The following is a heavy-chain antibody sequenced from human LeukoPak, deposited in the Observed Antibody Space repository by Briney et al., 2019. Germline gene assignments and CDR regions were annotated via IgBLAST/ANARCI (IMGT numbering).Heavy chain of an antibody. CDR1: GFTFSSYS. J-gene: IGHJ4*02. D-gene: IGHD6-13*01. CDR2: ISSSSYI. V-gene: IGHV3-21*01. Sequence: GGSLRLSCAASGFTFSSYSMNWVRQAPGKGLEWVSSISSSSYIYYADSVKGRFTISRDNSKNTLYLQMNSLRAEDTAVYYCARGISSWYEFDYWGQGTLVTVSS. CDR3: ARGISSWYEFDY.